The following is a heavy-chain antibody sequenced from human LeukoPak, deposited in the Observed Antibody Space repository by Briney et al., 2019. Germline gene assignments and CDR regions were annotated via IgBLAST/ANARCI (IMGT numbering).Heavy chain of an antibody. Sequence: SQTLSLTCTVSGDSIRSGSYHWTWIRQPAEKGLEWVGRVHTSGTTDYNPSLKSRVTISVDTSKNQFSLKLSSVTAADTAVYYCARVSGYSSSWYSLKDAFDIWGQGTMVTVSS. CDR1: GDSIRSGSYH. CDR2: VHTSGTT. J-gene: IGHJ3*02. CDR3: ARVSGYSSSWYSLKDAFDI. D-gene: IGHD6-13*01. V-gene: IGHV4-61*02.